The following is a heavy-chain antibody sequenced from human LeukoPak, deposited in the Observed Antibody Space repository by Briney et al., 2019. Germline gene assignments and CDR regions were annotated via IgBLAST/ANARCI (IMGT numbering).Heavy chain of an antibody. V-gene: IGHV4-61*01. Sequence: PSETLSLTCTVSGGSVSSGIYYWSWIRQPPGTGLEWIGYVYYSGSANYIPSLKSRVTISVDTSKNQFSLKLSSVTAADTAVYYCARIPLNACCGGDCYFDSWGQGTLVTVSS. CDR1: GGSVSSGIYY. D-gene: IGHD2-21*02. CDR3: ARIPLNACCGGDCYFDS. CDR2: VYYSGSA. J-gene: IGHJ4*02.